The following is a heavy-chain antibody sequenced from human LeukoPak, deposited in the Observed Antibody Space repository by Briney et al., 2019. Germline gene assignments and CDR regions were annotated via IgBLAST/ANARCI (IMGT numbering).Heavy chain of an antibody. CDR3: ARATGYNRYYFDY. V-gene: IGHV1-18*04. J-gene: IGHJ4*02. D-gene: IGHD3-9*01. CDR2: ISAYNGNT. Sequence: ASVKVSCKASGYTLINYHINWVRQAPGQGLEWMGWISAYNGNTNYAQKVQGRVTMTTDTSTSTAYMELRSLRSDDTAVYYCARATGYNRYYFDYWGQGTLVTVSS. CDR1: GYTLINYH.